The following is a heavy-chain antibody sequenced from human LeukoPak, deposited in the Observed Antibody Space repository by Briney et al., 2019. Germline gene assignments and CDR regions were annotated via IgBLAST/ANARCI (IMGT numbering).Heavy chain of an antibody. D-gene: IGHD3-3*01. CDR1: GFTFSIHW. J-gene: IGHJ6*02. V-gene: IGHV3-7*01. CDR3: ARRGITISRVLVYHYSGLDV. Sequence: PGGSLRLSCAGSGFTFSIHWMNGVRQAPGKGLEWVASIKEDGSEKHYVDSVSGRFTISRDNAKNSLHLQMSSLRAEDTAVYYCARRGITISRVLVYHYSGLDVWGQGTTVTVSS. CDR2: IKEDGSEK.